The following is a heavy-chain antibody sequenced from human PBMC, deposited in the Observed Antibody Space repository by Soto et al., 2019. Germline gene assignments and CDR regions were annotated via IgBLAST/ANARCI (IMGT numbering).Heavy chain of an antibody. D-gene: IGHD3-16*01. CDR3: AKDLRRAPLYYYYYGMEV. J-gene: IGHJ6*02. V-gene: IGHV3-43*01. CDR2: ISWDGGST. CDR1: GFTFSDYY. Sequence: GGSLRLSCAASGFTFSDYYMHWVRQAPGKGLEWVSLISWDGGSTYYADSVKGRFTISRDNSKNSLYLQMNSLRTEDTALYYCAKDLRRAPLYYYYYGMEVWGQGTTVTVS.